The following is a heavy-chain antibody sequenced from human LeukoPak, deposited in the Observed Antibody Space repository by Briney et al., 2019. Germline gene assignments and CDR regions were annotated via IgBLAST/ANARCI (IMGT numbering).Heavy chain of an antibody. V-gene: IGHV3-7*01. CDR1: EFIFNRSW. Sequence: GGSLRLSCAASEFIFNRSWMNWVRQAPGKGLEWVANMDPSGSQKRYVDSVKGRFTISKDNPGTSLYLDMYGLRAEDTAIYYCAIGTSGNYWGQGTLVTVSS. CDR3: AIGTSGNY. J-gene: IGHJ4*02. CDR2: MDPSGSQK. D-gene: IGHD3-10*01.